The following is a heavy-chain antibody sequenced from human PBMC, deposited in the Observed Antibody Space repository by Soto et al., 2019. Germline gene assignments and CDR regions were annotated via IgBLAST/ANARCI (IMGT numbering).Heavy chain of an antibody. CDR3: ARTTTSHWYFDL. CDR2: IYPGDSDT. D-gene: IGHD4-17*01. V-gene: IGHV5-51*03. CDR1: GYSFTNYW. J-gene: IGHJ2*01. Sequence: EVQLVQSGAEVKKPGESLKISCQTSGYSFTNYWIGWVRQLPGKGLEWVGIIYPGDSDTKYSPSFQGQVTISADKSISTASLQWSSLRASDAAMYYCARTTTSHWYFDLWGRGTLVTVSS.